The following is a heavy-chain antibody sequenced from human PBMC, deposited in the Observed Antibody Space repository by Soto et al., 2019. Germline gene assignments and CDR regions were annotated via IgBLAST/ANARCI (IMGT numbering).Heavy chain of an antibody. D-gene: IGHD1-1*01. J-gene: IGHJ6*02. V-gene: IGHV1-18*04. CDR3: ARENWNYDYYSGMDV. CDR1: GYPFTTYG. CDR2: ISAYTDNT. Sequence: QAQLVQSGSEVREPGASVKVSCKASGYPFTTYGITWVRQAPGQGLEWLGWISAYTDNTNYAQNLQGRVTMTTDTFTSTDYMALRSLRSDDKAVYYCARENWNYDYYSGMDVWGQGNTVTVAS.